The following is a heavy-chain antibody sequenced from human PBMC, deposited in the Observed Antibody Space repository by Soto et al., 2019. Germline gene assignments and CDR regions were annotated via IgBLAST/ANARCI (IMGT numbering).Heavy chain of an antibody. D-gene: IGHD6-19*01. CDR1: GFTFSNAW. Sequence: PGGSLRLSCAASGFTFSNAWMSWVRQAPGKGLEWVGRIKSKTDGGTTDYAAPVKGRFTISRDDSKNTLYLQMNSLKTEDTAVYYCTTDEAVAGLEFDYWGQGTLVTVSS. J-gene: IGHJ4*02. CDR2: IKSKTDGGTT. CDR3: TTDEAVAGLEFDY. V-gene: IGHV3-15*01.